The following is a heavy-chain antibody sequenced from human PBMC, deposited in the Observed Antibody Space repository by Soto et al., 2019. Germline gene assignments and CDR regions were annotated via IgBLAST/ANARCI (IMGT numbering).Heavy chain of an antibody. Sequence: GGSLRLSCAASGFTSSSYGMHWVRQAPGKGLEWVAVISYDGSNKYYADSVKGRFTISRDNSKNTLYLQMNSLRAEDTAVYYCAKTCIAARRYYYYGMDVWGQGTTVTVSS. J-gene: IGHJ6*02. V-gene: IGHV3-30*18. CDR2: ISYDGSNK. CDR3: AKTCIAARRYYYYGMDV. CDR1: GFTSSSYG. D-gene: IGHD6-6*01.